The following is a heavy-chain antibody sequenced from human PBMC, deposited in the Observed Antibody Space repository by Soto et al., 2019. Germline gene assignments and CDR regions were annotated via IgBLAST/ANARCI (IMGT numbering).Heavy chain of an antibody. CDR1: GYTFTSYA. J-gene: IGHJ6*02. CDR3: ARDRKNWNDGGMDV. D-gene: IGHD1-1*01. V-gene: IGHV1-3*01. CDR2: INAGNGNT. Sequence: RASVKVSCKASGYTFTSYAMHWVRQAPGQRLEWMGWINAGNGNTKYSQKFQGRVTITRDTSASTAYMELSSLRSEDTAVYYCARDRKNWNDGGMDVWGQGTTVTVSS.